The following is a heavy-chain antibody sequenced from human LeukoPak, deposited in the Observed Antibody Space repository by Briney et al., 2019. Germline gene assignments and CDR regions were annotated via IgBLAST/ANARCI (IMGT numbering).Heavy chain of an antibody. Sequence: SETLSLTCTVSGGSISSYYWSWIRQPPGKGLEWIGEINHSGSTNYNPSLKSRVTISVDTSKNQFSLKLSSVTAADTAVYYCARGCQGGDVVVPAAYWFDPWGQGTLVTVSS. CDR3: ARGCQGGDVVVPAAYWFDP. CDR2: INHSGST. J-gene: IGHJ5*02. CDR1: GGSISSYY. D-gene: IGHD2-2*01. V-gene: IGHV4-34*01.